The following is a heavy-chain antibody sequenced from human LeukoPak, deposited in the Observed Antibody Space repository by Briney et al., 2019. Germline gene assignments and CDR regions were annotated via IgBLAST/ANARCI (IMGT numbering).Heavy chain of an antibody. V-gene: IGHV4-59*01. CDR1: GGSISSYY. D-gene: IGHD5-24*01. Sequence: SETLSLTCTVSGGSISSYYWSWIRQPPGKGLEWVGYIYYSGSTSYNPSLKSRVTISVDTSKNQFSLKLSSVTAADTAVYYCARYGDGYNLNFDYWGQGTLVTVSS. CDR3: ARYGDGYNLNFDY. J-gene: IGHJ4*02. CDR2: IYYSGST.